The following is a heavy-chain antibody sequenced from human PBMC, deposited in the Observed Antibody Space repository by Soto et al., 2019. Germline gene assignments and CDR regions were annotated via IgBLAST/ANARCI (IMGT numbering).Heavy chain of an antibody. D-gene: IGHD6-19*01. CDR2: INPNSGGT. V-gene: IGHV1-2*04. J-gene: IGHJ5*02. Sequence: ASVKVSCKASGYTFTGYYMHWVRQAPGQGLEWMGWINPNSGGTNYAQKFQGWVTMTRDTSISTAYMELSRLRSDDTAVYYCARGIAVAGTGVWFDPWGQGTLVTVSS. CDR1: GYTFTGYY. CDR3: ARGIAVAGTGVWFDP.